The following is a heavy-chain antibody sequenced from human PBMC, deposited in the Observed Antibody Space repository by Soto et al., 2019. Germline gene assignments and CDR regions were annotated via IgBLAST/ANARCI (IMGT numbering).Heavy chain of an antibody. V-gene: IGHV1-69*13. Sequence: VKVSCKASGVTSRNYVVSWVRQAPGQGLEWMGGITPILGTTNYARQFQGRVTISADESTSTAYMELSSLRSEDTAVYYCAREGALRAYRYFDLWGRGTLVTVSS. CDR3: AREGALRAYRYFDL. CDR1: GVTSRNYV. J-gene: IGHJ2*01. D-gene: IGHD3-16*01. CDR2: ITPILGTT.